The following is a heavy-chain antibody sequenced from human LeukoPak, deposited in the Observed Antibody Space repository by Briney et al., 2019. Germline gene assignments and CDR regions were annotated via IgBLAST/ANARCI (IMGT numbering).Heavy chain of an antibody. D-gene: IGHD6-19*01. CDR3: AKGRDSSGWSFDS. Sequence: GGSLRLSCAASGFTFSSYAMSWVRQAPGKGLEWVSAISGSGGSTYYADFVKGRVTISRDNPKNTLYLQMNRLRVEDTAVYYCAKGRDSSGWSFDSWGQGTLVTVSS. J-gene: IGHJ4*02. CDR2: ISGSGGST. CDR1: GFTFSSYA. V-gene: IGHV3-23*01.